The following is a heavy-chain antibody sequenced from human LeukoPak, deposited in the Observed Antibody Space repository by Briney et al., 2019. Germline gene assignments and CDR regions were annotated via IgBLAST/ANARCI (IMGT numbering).Heavy chain of an antibody. D-gene: IGHD6-6*01. CDR3: TTRWYSSSSPFDY. J-gene: IGHJ4*02. CDR2: IKSKTDGGTT. Sequence: AGGSLRLSCAASGFTFSSYWMSWVRQAPGKGLEWVGRIKSKTDGGTTDYAAPVKGRFTISRDDSKNTLYLQMNSLKTEDTAVYYCTTRWYSSSSPFDYWGQGTLVTVSS. CDR1: GFTFSSYW. V-gene: IGHV3-15*01.